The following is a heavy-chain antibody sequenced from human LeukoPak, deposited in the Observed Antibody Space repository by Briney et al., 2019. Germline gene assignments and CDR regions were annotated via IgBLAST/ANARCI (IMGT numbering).Heavy chain of an antibody. Sequence: GGSLRLPCAASGFTFSNAWMSWVRQAPGKGLEWVGRIKSKTDGGTTDYAAPVKGRFTISRDDSKNTLYLQMNSLKTEDTAVYYCTTVGPSYYYDSSGYYYLESAFDIWGQGTMVTVSS. V-gene: IGHV3-15*01. CDR3: TTVGPSYYYDSSGYYYLESAFDI. CDR1: GFTFSNAW. CDR2: IKSKTDGGTT. J-gene: IGHJ3*02. D-gene: IGHD3-22*01.